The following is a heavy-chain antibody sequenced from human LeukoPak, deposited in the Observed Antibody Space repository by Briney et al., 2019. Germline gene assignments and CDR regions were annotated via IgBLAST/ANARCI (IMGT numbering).Heavy chain of an antibody. CDR1: GFTFSSYE. J-gene: IGHJ5*02. D-gene: IGHD2-2*01. CDR3: ARDPIPRIVIVPAAMSNWFDP. V-gene: IGHV3-48*03. CDR2: ISSSGSTI. Sequence: PGGSLRLSRAASGFTFSSYEMNWVRQAPGKGREWVSYISSSGSTIYYADSVKGRFTISGDNATNSLYLQMNSLRAEDTAVYYCARDPIPRIVIVPAAMSNWFDPGAREPWSPSPQ.